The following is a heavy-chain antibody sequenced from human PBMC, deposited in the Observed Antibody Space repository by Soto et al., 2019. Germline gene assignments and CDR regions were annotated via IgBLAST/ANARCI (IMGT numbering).Heavy chain of an antibody. D-gene: IGHD6-13*01. Sequence: GGSLRLSCAASGFTFSSYSMNWVRQAPGKGLEWVSSISSSSSYIYYADSVKGRFTISRDNAKNSLYLQMNSLRAEDTAVYYCARERGIAAPTDYWGQGTLVTVSS. V-gene: IGHV3-21*01. CDR1: GFTFSSYS. J-gene: IGHJ4*02. CDR3: ARERGIAAPTDY. CDR2: ISSSSSYI.